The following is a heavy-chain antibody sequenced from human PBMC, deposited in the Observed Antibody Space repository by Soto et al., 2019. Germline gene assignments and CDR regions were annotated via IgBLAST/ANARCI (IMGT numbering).Heavy chain of an antibody. CDR3: AREYSSGYYYFYAMDV. Sequence: GGSLRLSCAASGFTVSSNYMSWVRQAPGKGLEWVSVIYSGGSTYYADSVKGRFTISRDNSKNTLYLQMNSLRAEDTAVYYCAREYSSGYYYFYAMDVWGQGTTVTVCS. J-gene: IGHJ6*02. CDR1: GFTVSSNY. V-gene: IGHV3-66*01. D-gene: IGHD5-18*01. CDR2: IYSGGST.